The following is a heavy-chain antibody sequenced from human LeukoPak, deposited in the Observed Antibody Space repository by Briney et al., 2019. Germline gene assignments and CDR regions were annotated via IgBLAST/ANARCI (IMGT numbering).Heavy chain of an antibody. J-gene: IGHJ4*02. V-gene: IGHV1-8*03. CDR1: GYTFTSYD. CDR2: MNPNSGNT. Sequence: ASVKVSFKASGYTFTSYDINWVRQATGQGLEWMGWMNPNSGNTGYSQKFQGRVTITRNTSISTAYMELSSLRSEDAAVYYCARMTMIEHNDYWGQGTLVTVSS. D-gene: IGHD3-22*01. CDR3: ARMTMIEHNDY.